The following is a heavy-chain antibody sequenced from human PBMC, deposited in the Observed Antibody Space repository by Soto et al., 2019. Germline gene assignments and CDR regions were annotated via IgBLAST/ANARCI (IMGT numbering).Heavy chain of an antibody. CDR3: ARDDGSSGGAFDI. D-gene: IGHD2-15*01. V-gene: IGHV1-3*01. CDR1: GYTFTTYA. CDR2: INAGNGNT. Sequence: QVPLVQSGAEVKKPGASVKVSCKTSGYTFTTYAMHWVRQAPGQRLEWMGWINAGNGNTKYSQNFQGRVTITRDTSASTAYMELSSLRSEDTAVYYCARDDGSSGGAFDIWGQGTMVTVSS. J-gene: IGHJ3*02.